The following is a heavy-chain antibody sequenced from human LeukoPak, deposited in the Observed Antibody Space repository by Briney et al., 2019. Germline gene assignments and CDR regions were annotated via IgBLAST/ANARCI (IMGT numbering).Heavy chain of an antibody. CDR3: TRGGSSGPEGWFDP. D-gene: IGHD6-19*01. Sequence: PSVKVSCKASGYTFRNYGITWVPQAPGQGLEWIGWISPYNGNTRYAQKVQGRVTMTTDTSTSTAYMELRSLRSDDTAVYYCTRGGSSGPEGWFDPWAQGTLVTVSS. J-gene: IGHJ5*02. V-gene: IGHV1-18*01. CDR2: ISPYNGNT. CDR1: GYTFRNYG.